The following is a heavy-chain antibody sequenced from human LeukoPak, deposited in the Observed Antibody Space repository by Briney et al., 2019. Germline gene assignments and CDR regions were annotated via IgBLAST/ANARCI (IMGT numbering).Heavy chain of an antibody. D-gene: IGHD2-2*02. Sequence: GGSLRLSCAASGFTSSNAWMSWVRQAPGKGLEWVGRIKSKTDGGTTDYAAPVKGRFTISRDDSKNTLYLQMNSLKTEDTAVYDCTTRDGYCSSTSCYKRHDYWGQGTLVTVSS. J-gene: IGHJ4*02. V-gene: IGHV3-15*01. CDR1: GFTSSNAW. CDR2: IKSKTDGGTT. CDR3: TTRDGYCSSTSCYKRHDY.